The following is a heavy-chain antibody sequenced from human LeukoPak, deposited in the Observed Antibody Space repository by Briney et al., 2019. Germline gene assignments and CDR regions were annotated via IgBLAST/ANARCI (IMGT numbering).Heavy chain of an antibody. Sequence: SQTLSLTCTVSGGSISSGDYYWSWIRQPPGKGLEWIGYIYYSGSTYYNPSFKSRVTISVDTSKNQFSLKLSSVTAADTAVYYCARVHKLWDSSSWSDAFDIWGQGTMVTVSS. J-gene: IGHJ3*02. CDR3: ARVHKLWDSSSWSDAFDI. CDR2: IYYSGST. D-gene: IGHD6-13*01. V-gene: IGHV4-30-4*01. CDR1: GGSISSGDYY.